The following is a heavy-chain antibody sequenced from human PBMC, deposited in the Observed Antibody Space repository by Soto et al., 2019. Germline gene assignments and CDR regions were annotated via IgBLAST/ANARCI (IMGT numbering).Heavy chain of an antibody. J-gene: IGHJ4*02. CDR3: ARQTGVFGHYFDY. CDR1: GGSISSSSYY. V-gene: IGHV4-39*01. Sequence: QLRLQEAGPGLVTTSETLALTCSVAGGSISSSSYYWRWIRQPTGKRPEWIGAINYNGNTYYNPSPKSLVAMSVNTSKNHFSLKLSSATAADTALYYCARQTGVFGHYFDYWGQGTLVTVSS. D-gene: IGHD3-16*01. CDR2: INYNGNT.